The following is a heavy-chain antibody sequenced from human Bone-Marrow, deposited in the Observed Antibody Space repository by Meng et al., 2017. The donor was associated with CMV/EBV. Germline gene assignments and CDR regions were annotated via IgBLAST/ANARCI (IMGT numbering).Heavy chain of an antibody. J-gene: IGHJ4*02. Sequence: GGSLRLSCAASGFTVSSNYMSWVRQAPGKGLEWVSAIGTTGDTYYPDSVRGRFSISRENAKSSLYLQMNSLTAGDTAVYYCAKSATSSYYFDDWGQGTLVTVSS. CDR2: IGTTGDT. CDR3: AKSATSSYYFDD. D-gene: IGHD2-2*01. V-gene: IGHV3-13*01. CDR1: GFTVSSNY.